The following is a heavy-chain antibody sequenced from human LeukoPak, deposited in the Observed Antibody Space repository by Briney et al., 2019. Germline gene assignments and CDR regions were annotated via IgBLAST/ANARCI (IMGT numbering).Heavy chain of an antibody. CDR1: GFTVSSNY. Sequence: PGGSLRLSCAASGFTVSSNYMSWVRQAPGKGLEWVSYISGSSRTKYYADSVEGRFTISRDNAKNSLFLQMNSLRAEDTAVYYCARDHIGYSNTYSIDYCGQGTLVSISS. D-gene: IGHD5-18*01. CDR2: ISGSSRTK. J-gene: IGHJ4*02. V-gene: IGHV3-48*01. CDR3: ARDHIGYSNTYSIDY.